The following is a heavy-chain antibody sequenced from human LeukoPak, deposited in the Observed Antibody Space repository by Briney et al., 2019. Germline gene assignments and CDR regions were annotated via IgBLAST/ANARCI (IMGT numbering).Heavy chain of an antibody. CDR3: ARLREIPVFGVVTKSTSYFDY. Sequence: PGGSLRLSCAASGFTFSSYEMNWVRQAPGKGLELVANIKQDRSEKYYVDSVEGRFTISRDNAKNSLYLQMNSLRAEDTAVYYCARLREIPVFGVVTKSTSYFDYWGQGTLVTVSS. V-gene: IGHV3-7*01. CDR2: IKQDRSEK. J-gene: IGHJ4*02. D-gene: IGHD3-3*01. CDR1: GFTFSSYE.